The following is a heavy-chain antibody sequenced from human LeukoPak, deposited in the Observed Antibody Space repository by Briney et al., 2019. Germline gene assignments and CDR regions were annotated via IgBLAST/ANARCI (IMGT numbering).Heavy chain of an antibody. CDR2: ISSNGGNT. J-gene: IGHJ3*01. CDR3: VKGFPHYYDSSGFGAFDV. D-gene: IGHD3-22*01. Sequence: GRSLRLSCSASGFTFSFYAMGWVRQGPGQGLEYVSAISSNGGNTYYADSVKGRFTISRDNSKNTLYLQMNSLRADDTAVYYCVKGFPHYYDSSGFGAFDVWGQGTIVTVSS. CDR1: GFTFSFYA. V-gene: IGHV3-64D*09.